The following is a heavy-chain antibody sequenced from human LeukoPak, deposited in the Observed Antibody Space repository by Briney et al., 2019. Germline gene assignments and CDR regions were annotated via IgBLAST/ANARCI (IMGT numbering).Heavy chain of an antibody. J-gene: IGHJ4*02. CDR1: GFTVSSTY. Sequence: GGSLRLSCAASGFTVSSTYMSWVRQSPGKGLEWVSVVYKDGKMFYIDSIKGRFAISRDTSKNTVYLQMNNLRAEDTAVYYCASRHCSGGDCYFAGADPFDHWGQGTLVTVSS. CDR2: VYKDGKM. D-gene: IGHD2-21*01. CDR3: ASRHCSGGDCYFAGADPFDH. V-gene: IGHV3-53*01.